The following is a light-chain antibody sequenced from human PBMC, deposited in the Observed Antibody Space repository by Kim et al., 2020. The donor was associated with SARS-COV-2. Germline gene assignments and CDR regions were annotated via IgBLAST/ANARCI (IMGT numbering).Light chain of an antibody. CDR1: QSISSNY. CDR3: QQYGSAPPT. V-gene: IGKV3-20*01. Sequence: EIVLTQSPGTLSLSPGDRATLSCRASQSISSNYIAWYQKKPGQAPRLVIYDAFSRATGIPDRFSGSGSGTDFTLPISRLEPEDFAVYHCQQYGSAPPTFGQGTRLEIK. J-gene: IGKJ5*01. CDR2: DAF.